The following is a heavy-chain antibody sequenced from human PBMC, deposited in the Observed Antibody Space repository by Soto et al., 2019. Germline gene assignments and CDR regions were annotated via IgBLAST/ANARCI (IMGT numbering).Heavy chain of an antibody. D-gene: IGHD2-2*02. J-gene: IGHJ4*02. Sequence: QVQLVQSGAEVKKPGSSVKVSCKASGGTFSSYAISWVRQAPGQGLEWMGGIIPIFGTANYAQKFQGRVTITADKSTSTAYMELSSLRSEDTAVYXXXXXXXYCSSTSCYTGDYWGQXTXVXVSS. CDR2: IIPIFGTA. V-gene: IGHV1-69*06. CDR1: GGTFSSYA. CDR3: XXXXXYCSSTSCYTGDY.